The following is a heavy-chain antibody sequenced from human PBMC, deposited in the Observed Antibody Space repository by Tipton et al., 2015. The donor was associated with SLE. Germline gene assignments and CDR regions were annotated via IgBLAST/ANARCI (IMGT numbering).Heavy chain of an antibody. V-gene: IGHV3-23*01. J-gene: IGHJ4*02. Sequence: SLRLSCAASGFTFSSYAMSWVRQAPGKGLEWVSAISGSGGSTYYADSVKGRLTISRDNSKNTLYLQMNSLRAEDTAVYYCAKSPGSKPGYFDYWGQGTLVTVSS. CDR2: ISGSGGST. D-gene: IGHD6-13*01. CDR3: AKSPGSKPGYFDY. CDR1: GFTFSSYA.